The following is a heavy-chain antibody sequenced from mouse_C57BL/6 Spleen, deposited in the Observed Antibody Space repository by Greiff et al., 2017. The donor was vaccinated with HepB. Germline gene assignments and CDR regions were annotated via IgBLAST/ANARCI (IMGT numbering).Heavy chain of an antibody. CDR1: GYTFTTYP. V-gene: IGHV1-47*01. CDR2: FHPYNDDT. D-gene: IGHD3-2*02. Sequence: VHLVESGAELVKPGASVKMSCKASGYTFTTYPIEWMKQNHGKSLEWIGNFHPYNDDTKYNEKFKGKATLTVEKSSSTVYLELSRLTSDDSAVYYCARGGGYQGYFDYWGQGTTLTVSS. J-gene: IGHJ2*01. CDR3: ARGGGYQGYFDY.